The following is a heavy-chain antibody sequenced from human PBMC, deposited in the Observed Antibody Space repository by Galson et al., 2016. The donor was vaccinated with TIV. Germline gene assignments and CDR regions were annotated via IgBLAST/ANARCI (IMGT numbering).Heavy chain of an antibody. CDR3: ARESRVYGSQFDD. D-gene: IGHD3-10*01. J-gene: IGHJ4*02. CDR2: IIPLFGTP. V-gene: IGHV1-69*13. Sequence: SVKVSCKASGVIFTNFAINWVRQAPGQGLEWMGRIIPLFGTPNYAQKFQGRVTITADDSTSTSYMELSSMRYEDTAVYYCARESRVYGSQFDDWGQGALVTVSS. CDR1: GVIFTNFA.